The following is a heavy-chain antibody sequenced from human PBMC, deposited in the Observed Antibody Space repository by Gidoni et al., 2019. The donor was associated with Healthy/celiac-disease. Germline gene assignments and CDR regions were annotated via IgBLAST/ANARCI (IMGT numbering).Heavy chain of an antibody. V-gene: IGHV4-34*01. D-gene: IGHD3-3*01. CDR2: INHSGST. CDR3: ARVSVLRFLEWLSASPETLYYFDY. CDR1: GGSCSGYY. Sequence: QVQLQQWGAGLLKPSETLSLPCAVHGGSCSGYYWSWCRQPPGKGLAWIGEINHSGSTNYNPSLKSRVTISVDTSKNQFSLKLSSVTAADTAVYYCARVSVLRFLEWLSASPETLYYFDYWGQGTLVTVSS. J-gene: IGHJ4*02.